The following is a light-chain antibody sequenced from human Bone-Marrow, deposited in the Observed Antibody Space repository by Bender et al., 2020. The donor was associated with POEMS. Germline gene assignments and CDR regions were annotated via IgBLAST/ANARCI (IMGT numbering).Light chain of an antibody. CDR1: ALPNQY. CDR3: QAWDTRTAV. CDR2: KDR. V-gene: IGLV3-1*01. J-gene: IGLJ1*01. Sequence: SYELTQPPSVSVSPGQTARITCSGNALPNQYAYWYQQKPGQAPVMVVYKDRQRPSGGPERFSGSNSGNKATLTISGTQAIDEADYYCQAWDTRTAVFGTGTKVTVL.